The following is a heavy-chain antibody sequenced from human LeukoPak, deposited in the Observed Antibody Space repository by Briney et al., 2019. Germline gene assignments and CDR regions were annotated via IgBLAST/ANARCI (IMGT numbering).Heavy chain of an antibody. J-gene: IGHJ4*02. D-gene: IGHD3-22*01. CDR3: ARGRDYYDSSGYYPLDY. CDR2: IYYSGST. V-gene: IGHV4-39*01. CDR1: GGSISSSSYY. Sequence: KTSETLSLTCTVSGGSISSSSYYWGWIRQPPGKGLEWIGSIYYSGSTYYNPSLKSRVTISVDTSKNQFSLKLSSVTAADTAVYYCARGRDYYDSSGYYPLDYWGQGTLVTVSS.